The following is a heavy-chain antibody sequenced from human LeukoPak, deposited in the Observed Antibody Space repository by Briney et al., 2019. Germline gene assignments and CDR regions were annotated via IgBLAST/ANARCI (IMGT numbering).Heavy chain of an antibody. J-gene: IGHJ4*02. D-gene: IGHD6-19*01. CDR3: ARLHSSGWYLDC. V-gene: IGHV4-39*01. CDR2: IYYSGST. Sequence: PSETLSLTCTVSGGSISSSTYYCAWIRQSQGLEWIGSIYYSGSTYYSPSLKSLFEISVDTSKNQFSLNLNSVTAADTAVYYCARLHSSGWYLDCWGQGTLVIVSS. CDR1: GGSISSSTYY.